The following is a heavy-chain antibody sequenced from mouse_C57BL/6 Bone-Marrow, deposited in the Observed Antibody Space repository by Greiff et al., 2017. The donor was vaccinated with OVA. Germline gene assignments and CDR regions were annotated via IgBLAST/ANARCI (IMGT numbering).Heavy chain of an antibody. CDR3: ARLWGLRRGYAMDY. V-gene: IGHV1-7*01. CDR2: INPSSGYT. J-gene: IGHJ4*01. D-gene: IGHD2-4*01. CDR1: GYTFTSYW. Sequence: QVQLQQSGAELAKPGASVTLSCKASGYTFTSYWMHWVKQRPGQGLEWIGYINPSSGYTKYNQKFKDKATLTAEESSSTAYMQLSSLTYEDSAVYYCARLWGLRRGYAMDYWGQGTSGTVSS.